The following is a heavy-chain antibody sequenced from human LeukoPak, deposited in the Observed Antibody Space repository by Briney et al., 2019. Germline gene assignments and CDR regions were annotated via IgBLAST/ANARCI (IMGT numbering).Heavy chain of an antibody. CDR1: GGSINNYY. CDR3: ARDRYDSVYNWFDP. V-gene: IGHV4-4*07. Sequence: PSETLSLTCTVSGGSINNYYWSWIRQPAGKGLEWIGRIYTRGSTDYNPSLKSRVTMSVDTSKNQFSLKLSSVTAADTAVYYCARDRYDSVYNWFDPWGQGTLVTVSS. D-gene: IGHD3-22*01. CDR2: IYTRGST. J-gene: IGHJ5*02.